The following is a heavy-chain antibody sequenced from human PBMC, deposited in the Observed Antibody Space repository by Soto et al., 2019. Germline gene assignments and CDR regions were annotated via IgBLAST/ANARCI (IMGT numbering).Heavy chain of an antibody. V-gene: IGHV3-66*01. Sequence: EVQLVESGGGFVQPGGSLRLSCAASGFTVSSNYMSWVRQAPGKGLEWVSVIYSGGSTYYADSVKGRFTISRDNSKNTLYLQMNSLRAEDTAVYYCARIAVTDSGDYWGQGTLVTVSS. CDR3: ARIAVTDSGDY. CDR1: GFTVSSNY. J-gene: IGHJ4*02. CDR2: IYSGGST. D-gene: IGHD6-19*01.